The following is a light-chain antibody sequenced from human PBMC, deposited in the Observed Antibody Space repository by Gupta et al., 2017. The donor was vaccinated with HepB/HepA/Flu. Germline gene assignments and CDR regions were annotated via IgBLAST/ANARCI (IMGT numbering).Light chain of an antibody. Sequence: EIVLTQSPATLSLSPGERATLSCRASQSVSSYLAWYQQKPGQAPRLLIYDASNRATGIPARFSGSGSGTDFTLTIISLEPEDFAVYYWQQRSNYISFGQGTRLEIK. CDR1: QSVSSY. CDR2: DAS. V-gene: IGKV3-11*01. CDR3: QQRSNYIS. J-gene: IGKJ5*01.